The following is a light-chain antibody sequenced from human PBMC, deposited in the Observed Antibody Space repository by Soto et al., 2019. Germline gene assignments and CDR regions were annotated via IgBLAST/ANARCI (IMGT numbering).Light chain of an antibody. Sequence: DIQMTQSPSSLSASVGDRVTITCRASQSISSYLNWYQQKPGKAPKLLIYAASSLQSGVPSRLSGSLYGTDFALTISSLEPEDFATYYCQQSYSTPMYPFGQGTKLEI. CDR1: QSISSY. V-gene: IGKV1-39*01. J-gene: IGKJ2*01. CDR3: QQSYSTPMYP. CDR2: AAS.